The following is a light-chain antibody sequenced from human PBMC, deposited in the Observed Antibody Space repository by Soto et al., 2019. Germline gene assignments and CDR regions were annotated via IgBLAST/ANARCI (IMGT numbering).Light chain of an antibody. Sequence: DIQMTQSPSTLSASVGDRVTITCRASQSISSWLAWYQQKPGKAPKLLIHEASRLETGVPSRFSGSESVTEFPLTISGLPAEDSATYYCQQYTNLPLVFGGGTQV. CDR3: QQYTNLPLV. V-gene: IGKV1-5*01. J-gene: IGKJ4*01. CDR1: QSISSW. CDR2: EAS.